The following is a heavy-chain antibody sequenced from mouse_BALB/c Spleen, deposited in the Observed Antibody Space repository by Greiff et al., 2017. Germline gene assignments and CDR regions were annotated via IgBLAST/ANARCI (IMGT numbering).Heavy chain of an antibody. J-gene: IGHJ3*01. Sequence: EVKLVESGGGLVKPGGSLKLSCAASGFTFSSYTMSWVRQTPEKRLEWVATISSGGSYTYYPDSVKGRFTISRDNAKNTLYLQMSSLKSEDTAMYYCTRDEDDYDGFAYWGQGTLVTVSA. CDR3: TRDEDDYDGFAY. CDR1: GFTFSSYT. D-gene: IGHD2-4*01. CDR2: ISSGGSYT. V-gene: IGHV5-6-4*01.